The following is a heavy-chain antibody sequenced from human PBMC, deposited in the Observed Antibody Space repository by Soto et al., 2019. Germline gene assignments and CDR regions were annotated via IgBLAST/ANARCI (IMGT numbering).Heavy chain of an antibody. CDR2: INHSGST. CDR3: ARKSCSSTSCLKDWFDP. Sequence: SETLSLTCAVYGGSFSGYYWSWIRQPPGKGLKWIGEINHSGSTNYNPSLKSRVTISVDTSKNQFSLKLSSVTAADTAVYYCARKSCSSTSCLKDWFDPWGQGTLVTVSS. CDR1: GGSFSGYY. J-gene: IGHJ5*02. D-gene: IGHD2-2*01. V-gene: IGHV4-34*01.